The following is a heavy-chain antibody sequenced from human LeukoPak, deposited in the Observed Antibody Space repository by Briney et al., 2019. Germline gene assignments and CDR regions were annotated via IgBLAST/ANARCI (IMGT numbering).Heavy chain of an antibody. D-gene: IGHD3-10*01. CDR3: ARYYGSGVFNYFDY. V-gene: IGHV3-21*01. CDR2: ISSSSSYI. J-gene: IGHJ4*02. CDR1: GFTFSSYS. Sequence: GGPLRLSCAASGFTFSSYSMNWVRQAPGKGLEWVSSISSSSSYIYYADSVKGRFTISRDNAKNSLYLQMNSLRAEDTAVYYCARYYGSGVFNYFDYWGQGTLVTVSS.